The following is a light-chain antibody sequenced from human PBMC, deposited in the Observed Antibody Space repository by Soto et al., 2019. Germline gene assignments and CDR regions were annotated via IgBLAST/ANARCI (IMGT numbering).Light chain of an antibody. J-gene: IGKJ4*01. CDR1: QSISSW. V-gene: IGKV1-27*01. Sequence: DIQMTQSPSTLSASVGDRVTITCRASQSISSWLAWYQQKPGKAPKLLIYAASTLRSGVPSRFSGSGSGTDFNLTISSLQPEDVATYYCQKYNTAPLTFGGGTKVDIK. CDR2: AAS. CDR3: QKYNTAPLT.